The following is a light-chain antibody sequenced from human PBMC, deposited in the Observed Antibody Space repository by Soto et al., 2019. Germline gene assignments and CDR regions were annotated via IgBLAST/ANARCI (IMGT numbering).Light chain of an antibody. Sequence: DIPMTQSPSSLSASVGDRVTITCQASQDISNYLNWYQQKPGKAPKLLIYDASNLETGVPSRFSGSGSGTDFTFPISSLQPEDIATYYCQQYDNLPRFTFGPGTKVDIK. V-gene: IGKV1-33*01. CDR2: DAS. CDR1: QDISNY. J-gene: IGKJ3*01. CDR3: QQYDNLPRFT.